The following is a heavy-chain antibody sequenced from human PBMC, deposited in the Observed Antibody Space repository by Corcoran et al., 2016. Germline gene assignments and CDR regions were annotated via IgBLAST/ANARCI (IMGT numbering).Heavy chain of an antibody. V-gene: IGHV1-2*02. D-gene: IGHD2-2*01. CDR1: GYTFTGYY. CDR2: INPNSGGT. J-gene: IGHJ4*02. CDR3: ARGNIVVGPAAPGIDFMPIDY. Sequence: QVQLVQSGAEVKKPGASVKVSCKASGYTFTGYYMHWVRQAPGQGLEWMGWINPNSGGTNYAQKFQGRVTMTRDTSISTAYMELGRLRSAATAVYYCARGNIVVGPAAPGIDFMPIDYWGQGTLVTVSS.